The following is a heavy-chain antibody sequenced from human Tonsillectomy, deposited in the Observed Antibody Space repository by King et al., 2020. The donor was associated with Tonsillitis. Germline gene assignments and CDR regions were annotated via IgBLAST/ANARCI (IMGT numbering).Heavy chain of an antibody. CDR3: AKEYIAVTGTYSFYYVRDV. CDR2: ISYDGSNK. Sequence: VQLVESGGGVVQPGRSLRLSCAASGFTFSSYGMRWVRQAPGKGLEWVAIISYDGSNKYYADSVKGRFTISRDNSKNTLYLQMNSLRAEDTAVYYCAKEYIAVTGTYSFYYVRDVWGQGTAVTVSS. D-gene: IGHD6-19*01. CDR1: GFTFSSYG. V-gene: IGHV3-30*18. J-gene: IGHJ6*02.